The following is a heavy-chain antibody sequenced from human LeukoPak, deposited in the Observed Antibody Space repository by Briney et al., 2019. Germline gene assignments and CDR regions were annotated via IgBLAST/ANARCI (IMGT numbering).Heavy chain of an antibody. CDR1: GFTFTSSA. CDR2: IVVGSGNT. D-gene: IGHD6-25*01. J-gene: IGHJ5*02. Sequence: TSVKVSCKASGFTFTSSAMQWVRQARGQRIEWIGWIVVGSGNTNYAQKFQERVTITRDMSTSTAYMELSSLRSEDTAVYYCAAVTYSSGPFDPWGQGTLVTVSS. V-gene: IGHV1-58*02. CDR3: AAVTYSSGPFDP.